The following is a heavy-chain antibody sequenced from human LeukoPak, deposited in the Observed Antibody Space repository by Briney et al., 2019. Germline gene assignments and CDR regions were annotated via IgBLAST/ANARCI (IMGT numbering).Heavy chain of an antibody. V-gene: IGHV4-59*08. CDR1: GGSISSYY. Sequence: PSETLSLTCTVSGGSISSYYWSWIRQPPGKGLECSGYIYYSGSTNYNPSLKSRVTISVDTSKNQFSLQLSSVTAADTAVYYCARLIFGVVNDAFDIWGQGTMVTVSS. J-gene: IGHJ3*02. D-gene: IGHD3-3*01. CDR3: ARLIFGVVNDAFDI. CDR2: IYYSGST.